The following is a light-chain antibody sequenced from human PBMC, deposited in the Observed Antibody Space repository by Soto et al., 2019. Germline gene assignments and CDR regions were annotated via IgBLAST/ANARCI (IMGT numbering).Light chain of an antibody. J-gene: IGLJ3*02. CDR1: SSNIGAGYD. CDR2: GNS. Sequence: QSVLTQPPSVSGAPGQRVTISCTGSSSNIGAGYDVHWYQQLPGTAPKLLIYGNSNRPSGVPDRFSGSKSGTSASLAITGLQADDEADYYCQSYDSSWVFGGGTKLTVL. V-gene: IGLV1-40*01. CDR3: QSYDSSWV.